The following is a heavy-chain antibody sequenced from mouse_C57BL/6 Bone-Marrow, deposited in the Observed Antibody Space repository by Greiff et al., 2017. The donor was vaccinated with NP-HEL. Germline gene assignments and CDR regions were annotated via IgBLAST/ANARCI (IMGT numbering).Heavy chain of an antibody. D-gene: IGHD1-1*01. V-gene: IGHV14-4*01. Sequence: VQLQQSGAELVRPGASVKLSCTASGFNIKDDYMHWVKQRPEQGLEWIGWIDPENGDTEYASKFQGKATITADTSSNTAYLQLSSLTSEDTAVYYWTTSNYYGRAWFAYWGQGTLVTVSA. CDR1: GFNIKDDY. J-gene: IGHJ3*01. CDR3: TTSNYYGRAWFAY. CDR2: IDPENGDT.